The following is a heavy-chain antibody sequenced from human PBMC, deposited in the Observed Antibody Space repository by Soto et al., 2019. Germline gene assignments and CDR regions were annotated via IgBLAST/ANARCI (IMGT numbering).Heavy chain of an antibody. V-gene: IGHV3-33*01. CDR1: GFTFSSYG. J-gene: IGHJ6*02. D-gene: IGHD3-22*01. CDR2: IWYDGSNK. CDR3: ARAAVVTLYGMDV. Sequence: GGSLRLSCAASGFTFSSYGMHWVRQAPGKGLEWVAVIWYDGSNKYYADSVKGRFTISRDNSKNTLYLQMNSLRAEDTAVYYCARAAVVTLYGMDVWGQGTTVTVSS.